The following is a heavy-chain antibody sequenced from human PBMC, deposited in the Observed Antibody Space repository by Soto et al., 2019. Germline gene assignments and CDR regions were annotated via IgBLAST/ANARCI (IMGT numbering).Heavy chain of an antibody. CDR2: IIPIFGTA. Sequence: ASVKVSCKASGGTFSSYAISWVRQAPGQGLEWMGGIIPIFGTANDAQKFQGRVTITADESTSTAYMELSSLRSEDTAVYYCARFEYSSSSDTPYYYYDGMDVWGQGTTVTVSS. CDR3: ARFEYSSSSDTPYYYYDGMDV. D-gene: IGHD6-6*01. J-gene: IGHJ6*02. V-gene: IGHV1-69*13. CDR1: GGTFSSYA.